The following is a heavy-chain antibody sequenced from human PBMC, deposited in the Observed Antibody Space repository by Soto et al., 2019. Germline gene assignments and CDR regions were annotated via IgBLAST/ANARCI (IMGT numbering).Heavy chain of an antibody. V-gene: IGHV1-69*12. CDR1: GGTFSNYA. Sequence: QVQLVQSGAEVKKPGSSVKVSCKASGGTFSNYALISWVRQAPGQGLEWMGGIIPIGATVNYAKKFQGRVTITADESTSTVYTDLGSLRSEDTAVYYCARDLLGFGYTYADVWGQGTTVTVSS. CDR3: ARDLLGFGYTYADV. J-gene: IGHJ6*02. D-gene: IGHD3-10*01. CDR2: IIPIGATV.